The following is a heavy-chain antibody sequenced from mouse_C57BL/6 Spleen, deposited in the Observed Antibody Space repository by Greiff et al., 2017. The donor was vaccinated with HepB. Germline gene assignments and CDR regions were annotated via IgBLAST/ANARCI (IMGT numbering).Heavy chain of an antibody. CDR2: ISSGSSTI. V-gene: IGHV5-17*01. CDR3: AGGYAMDY. J-gene: IGHJ4*01. Sequence: EVQLVESGGGLVKPGGSLKLSCAASGFTFSDYGMHWVRQAPEQGLEWVAYISSGSSTIYYADTVKGRFTISRDNAKNTLFMPMTSLRSEDTAMYYAAGGYAMDYWGKGTSVTVSS. CDR1: GFTFSDYG.